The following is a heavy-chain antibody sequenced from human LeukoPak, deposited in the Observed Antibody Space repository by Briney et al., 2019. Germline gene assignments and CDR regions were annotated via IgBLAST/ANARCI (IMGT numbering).Heavy chain of an antibody. CDR2: IYTSGST. Sequence: SETLSLTCTVSGGSISSGSYYWSWIRQPAGKGLEWIGRIYTSGSTYYNPSLKSRVTISVDTSKNQFSLKLSSVTAADTAVYYCASLQPPWVPLDVWSKGTTVTVSS. CDR1: GGSISSGSYY. CDR3: ASLQPPWVPLDV. D-gene: IGHD4-11*01. J-gene: IGHJ6*04. V-gene: IGHV4-61*02.